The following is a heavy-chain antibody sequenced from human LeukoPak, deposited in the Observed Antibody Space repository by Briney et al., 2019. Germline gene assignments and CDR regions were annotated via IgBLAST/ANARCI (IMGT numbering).Heavy chain of an antibody. CDR3: AKVSYYGSGNVRYLFDY. V-gene: IGHV3-23*01. Sequence: PGGSLRLSCAASGFTFSSYGMSWVRQAPGKGLEWVSTISGSGGSTYYADSVKGRFTISRDNSKNTLYLQMNSLRAEDTAVYYCAKVSYYGSGNVRYLFDYWGQGTLVTVSS. CDR1: GFTFSSYG. CDR2: ISGSGGST. D-gene: IGHD3-10*01. J-gene: IGHJ4*02.